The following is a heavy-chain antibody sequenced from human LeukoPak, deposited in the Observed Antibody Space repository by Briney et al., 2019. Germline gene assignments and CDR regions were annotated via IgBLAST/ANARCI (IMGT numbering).Heavy chain of an antibody. Sequence: GSLRLSCAASGFTFSTAWMCWVRQPPGKGLEWIGEIYHTGNTNYNPSLKSRVTISLDKSKNQFSLKLNSVTAADTAVYYCATEAYYDGSGPHFDFWGQGTLVTVSS. CDR3: ATEAYYDGSGPHFDF. V-gene: IGHV4-4*02. CDR2: IYHTGNT. CDR1: GFTFSTAW. J-gene: IGHJ4*02. D-gene: IGHD3-22*01.